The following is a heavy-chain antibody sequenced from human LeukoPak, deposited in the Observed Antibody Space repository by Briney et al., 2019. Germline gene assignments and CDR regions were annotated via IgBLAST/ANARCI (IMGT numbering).Heavy chain of an antibody. Sequence: SETLSLTCAVYGGSFSGYYWSWIRQPPGKGLEWIGEINHSGSTNYNPSLKSRVTISVDTSKNQFSLKLSSVTAADTAVYYCARGFAYYDSSGYPYYFDYWGQGTLVTVSS. CDR3: ARGFAYYDSSGYPYYFDY. J-gene: IGHJ4*02. V-gene: IGHV4-34*01. CDR2: INHSGST. D-gene: IGHD3-22*01. CDR1: GGSFSGYY.